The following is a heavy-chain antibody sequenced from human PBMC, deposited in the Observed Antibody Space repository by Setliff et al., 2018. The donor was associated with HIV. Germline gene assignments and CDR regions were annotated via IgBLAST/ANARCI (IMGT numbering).Heavy chain of an antibody. J-gene: IGHJ4*02. D-gene: IGHD6-13*01. CDR2: IIPNNGRT. Sequence: GASVKVSCKAYGSTFSDAYIHWVRQAPGQGLEWMGWIIPNNGRTNYAQKFKGRVTMTRDTSISTAYLELSSLRSGDTAVYYCARLIASAGSDSDYWGQGTLVTVSS. V-gene: IGHV1-2*02. CDR3: ARLIASAGSDSDY. CDR1: GSTFSDAY.